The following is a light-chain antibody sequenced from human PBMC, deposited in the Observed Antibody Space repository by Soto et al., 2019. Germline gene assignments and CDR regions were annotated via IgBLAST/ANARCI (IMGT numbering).Light chain of an antibody. J-gene: IGKJ4*01. Sequence: EIVMTQSPATLSVSPGERATLSCRASQSVSSNLAWYQQKPGQAPSLLIHGASTRATGIPARFSGSGSGTEFTLTISSLQSEDSAVYYCQHYNKWPPLTFGGGTKGEI. V-gene: IGKV3-15*01. CDR1: QSVSSN. CDR2: GAS. CDR3: QHYNKWPPLT.